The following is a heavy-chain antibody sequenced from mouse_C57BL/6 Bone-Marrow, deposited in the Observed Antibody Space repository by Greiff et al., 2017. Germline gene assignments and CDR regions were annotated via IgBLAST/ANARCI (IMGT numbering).Heavy chain of an antibody. D-gene: IGHD1-1*01. Sequence: LQQPGAELVKPGASVKLSCKASGYTFTSYWMHWVKQRPGQGLEWIGMIHPNSGSTNYNEKFKSKATLTVDKSSSTAYMQLSSLTSEDSAVYYCAIYYGSSYWYFDVWGTGTTVTVSS. CDR3: AIYYGSSYWYFDV. CDR2: IHPNSGST. V-gene: IGHV1-64*01. J-gene: IGHJ1*03. CDR1: GYTFTSYW.